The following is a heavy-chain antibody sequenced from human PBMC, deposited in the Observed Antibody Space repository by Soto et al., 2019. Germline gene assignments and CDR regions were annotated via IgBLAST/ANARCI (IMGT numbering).Heavy chain of an antibody. Sequence: PGGSLRLSCAASGFTFSSYAMHWVRQAPGKGLEWVAVISYDGSNKYYADSVKGRFTISRDNSKNTLYLQMNSLRAEDTAVYYCARDSSGYYSLEYYYGMDAWGQGTTVTV. CDR2: ISYDGSNK. D-gene: IGHD3-22*01. CDR1: GFTFSSYA. V-gene: IGHV3-30-3*01. J-gene: IGHJ6*02. CDR3: ARDSSGYYSLEYYYGMDA.